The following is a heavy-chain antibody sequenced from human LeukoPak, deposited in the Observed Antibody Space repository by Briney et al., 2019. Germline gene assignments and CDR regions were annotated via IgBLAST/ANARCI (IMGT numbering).Heavy chain of an antibody. V-gene: IGHV4-30-4*01. CDR2: IYYSGST. Sequence: SETLSLTCTVSGGSISSDDYYWSWIRQPPGKGLEWIGYIYYSGSTYYNPSLKSRVTISVDTSKNQFSLKLSSVTAADTAVYYCARGGVVYYYGMDVWGQGTTVTVSS. D-gene: IGHD2-21*01. CDR3: ARGGVVYYYGMDV. CDR1: GGSISSDDYY. J-gene: IGHJ6*02.